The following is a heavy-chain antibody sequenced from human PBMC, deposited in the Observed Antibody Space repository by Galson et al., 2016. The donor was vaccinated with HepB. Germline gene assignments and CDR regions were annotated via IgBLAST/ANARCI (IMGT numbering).Heavy chain of an antibody. D-gene: IGHD3-9*01. Sequence: SVRVSCKASGYTFASYDMHWVRQVPGQGLEWISGVSPNSHYTGYAQYVQGRFTISRDNATNSLYLEMSSLRPEDRALYYCAKESETLSGYPIFDYWGQGTLVTVSS. CDR1: GYTFASYD. V-gene: IGHV3-9*01. J-gene: IGHJ4*02. CDR3: AKESETLSGYPIFDY. CDR2: VSPNSHYT.